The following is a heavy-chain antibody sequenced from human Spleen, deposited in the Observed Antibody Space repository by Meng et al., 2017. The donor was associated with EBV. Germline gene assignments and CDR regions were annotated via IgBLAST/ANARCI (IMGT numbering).Heavy chain of an antibody. CDR3: ARDLASSGYGGYFDY. J-gene: IGHJ4*02. CDR2: INPSVGST. Sequence: QVQLVQSGGEVKKPGASVKVSCKASGYTFTSYSMQWVRQAPGQGLEWMGFINPSVGSTGYAQKFQGRVTMTRDTSTNTVYMELSSLRSEDTAVYYCARDLASSGYGGYFDYWGQGTLVTVSS. D-gene: IGHD3-22*01. V-gene: IGHV1-46*01. CDR1: GYTFTSYS.